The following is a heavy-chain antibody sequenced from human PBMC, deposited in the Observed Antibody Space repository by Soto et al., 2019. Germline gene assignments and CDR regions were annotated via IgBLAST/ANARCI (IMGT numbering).Heavy chain of an antibody. CDR3: SREVNFYGLDV. Sequence: QVQLVQSGAEVKKPGASVKVPCKASGYTFTSYDINWVRQATGQGLEWMGWMNPNSGNTGYAQKFQGRVTMTRNTSLSTAYMELRSLRSEDTAVYYCSREVNFYGLDVWGQGTTVTVPS. V-gene: IGHV1-8*01. J-gene: IGHJ6*02. CDR2: MNPNSGNT. CDR1: GYTFTSYD.